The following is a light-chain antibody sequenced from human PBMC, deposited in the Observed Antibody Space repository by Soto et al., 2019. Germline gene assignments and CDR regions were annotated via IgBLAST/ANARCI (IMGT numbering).Light chain of an antibody. V-gene: IGLV2-14*01. CDR3: VSYGGRNTGV. J-gene: IGLJ3*02. Sequence: QSALTQPASVSGSPGQSITISCTGTSGDVGGYNYVSWYQQYPDKGPKMVIYEVNNRPSGVSNRFSGSKSGNTASLIISGLQAEDEADYYCVSYGGRNTGVFGGGTKLTVL. CDR2: EVN. CDR1: SGDVGGYNY.